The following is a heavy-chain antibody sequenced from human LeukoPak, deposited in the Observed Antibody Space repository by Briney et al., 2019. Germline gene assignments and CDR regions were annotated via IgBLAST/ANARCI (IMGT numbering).Heavy chain of an antibody. Sequence: SETLSLTCTVSGGSISSYYWSWIRQPPGKGLEWIGYIYYSGSTNYNPSLKSRVTISVDTSKNQFSLKLSSVTAADTAVYYCASHVTIFGVVDGAWFDPWGQGTLVTVSS. V-gene: IGHV4-59*01. CDR3: ASHVTIFGVVDGAWFDP. J-gene: IGHJ5*02. D-gene: IGHD3-3*01. CDR1: GGSISSYY. CDR2: IYYSGST.